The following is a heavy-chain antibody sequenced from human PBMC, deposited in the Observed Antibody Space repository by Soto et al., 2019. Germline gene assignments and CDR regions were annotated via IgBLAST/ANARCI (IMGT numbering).Heavy chain of an antibody. CDR3: ARGYYYDSSGYVPDAFDI. D-gene: IGHD3-22*01. CDR1: GYSFTSYW. J-gene: IGHJ3*02. Sequence: LGESLKISCKGSGYSFTSYWIGWVRQMPGKGLEWMGIIYPGDSDTRYSPSFQGQVTISADKSLSTAYLQWSSLKASDTAMYYCARGYYYDSSGYVPDAFDIWGQGTMVTVSS. V-gene: IGHV5-51*01. CDR2: IYPGDSDT.